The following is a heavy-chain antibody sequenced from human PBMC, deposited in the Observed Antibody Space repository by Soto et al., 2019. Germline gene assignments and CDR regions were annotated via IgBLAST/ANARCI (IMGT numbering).Heavy chain of an antibody. CDR1: GYTFTSYY. CDR3: ARDVSCGGGDCFYYGMDV. Sequence: QVQLVQSGAEVKKPGASVKVSCKASGYTFTSYYMHWVRQAPGQGLEWMGIINPSGGSTSYAQKFQGRGTMTRDTCARPVYMELSSLRSEDTAVYCCARDVSCGGGDCFYYGMDVWGQGTTVTVSS. D-gene: IGHD2-21*01. V-gene: IGHV1-46*01. CDR2: INPSGGST. J-gene: IGHJ6*02.